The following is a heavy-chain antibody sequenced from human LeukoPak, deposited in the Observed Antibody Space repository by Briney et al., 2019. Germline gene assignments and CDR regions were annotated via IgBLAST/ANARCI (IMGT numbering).Heavy chain of an antibody. Sequence: IPSETLSLTCNVSGGPISSYFWTWIRQPAGKGLEWIGRIHASGTTNYNSSLKSRVSMSVDTSKNQFSLKLTSVTAADTAVYFCARDGADVYGRAFDYWGQGTLVSVSS. CDR1: GGPISSYF. V-gene: IGHV4-4*07. CDR3: ARDGADVYGRAFDY. CDR2: IHASGTT. D-gene: IGHD3-10*01. J-gene: IGHJ4*02.